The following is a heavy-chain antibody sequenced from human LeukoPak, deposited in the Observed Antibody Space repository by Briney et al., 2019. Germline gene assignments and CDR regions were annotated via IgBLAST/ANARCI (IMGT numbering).Heavy chain of an antibody. CDR3: ARDHNYAFDN. Sequence: PGGSLRLSCAASGFIFSNYAMTWARLTPGKGLEWVSAISGSGGTTYYADSVKGRFTISRDSSTNTLYLQLSSLRAEDTAVYYCARDHNYAFDNWGQGTLVTVSS. D-gene: IGHD1-1*01. CDR2: ISGSGGTT. V-gene: IGHV3-23*01. J-gene: IGHJ4*02. CDR1: GFIFSNYA.